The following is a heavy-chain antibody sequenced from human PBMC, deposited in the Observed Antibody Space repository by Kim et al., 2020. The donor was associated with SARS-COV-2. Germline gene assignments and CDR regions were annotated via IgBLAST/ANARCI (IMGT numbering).Heavy chain of an antibody. V-gene: IGHV4-39*01. CDR3: ASRYYGSGSFLAPASIDC. J-gene: IGHJ4*02. CDR2: IYYYTGTT. Sequence: SETLSLTCTVSGGSISSSGYYWGWIRQPPGKGLEWIGSIYYYTGTTYYNPSLKSRVTISVDTSKNQFSLKLSSVTAADTAVYYCASRYYGSGSFLAPASIDCWGQGTLVTVSS. CDR1: GGSISSSGYY. D-gene: IGHD3-10*01.